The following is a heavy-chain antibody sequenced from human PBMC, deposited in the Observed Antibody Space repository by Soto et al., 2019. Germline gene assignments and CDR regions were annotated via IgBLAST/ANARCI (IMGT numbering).Heavy chain of an antibody. CDR3: AREGSSSSDPNINWFDP. J-gene: IGHJ5*02. CDR2: INPNSGGT. D-gene: IGHD6-6*01. V-gene: IGHV1-2*04. CDR1: GYTFTGYY. Sequence: QVQLVQSGAEVKKPGASVKVSCKASGYTFTGYYMHWVRQAPGQGLEWMGWINPNSGGTNYAQKFQGWVTMTRDTSISTAYLELSRLRSADTAVYYCAREGSSSSDPNINWFDPWGQGTLVTVSS.